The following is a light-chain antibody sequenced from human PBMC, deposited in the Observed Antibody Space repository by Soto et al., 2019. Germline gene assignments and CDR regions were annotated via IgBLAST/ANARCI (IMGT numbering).Light chain of an antibody. CDR2: GAS. Sequence: VMTQSPASLSVSPGERATLSCRASQSISANLAWFQQKPGQAPRLLIFGASTRATGVPARFSGSWSGTEFTLTITSLQSEDLAVYYCQQYNNWPPWTFGQGTKVEIK. J-gene: IGKJ1*01. V-gene: IGKV3-15*01. CDR1: QSISAN. CDR3: QQYNNWPPWT.